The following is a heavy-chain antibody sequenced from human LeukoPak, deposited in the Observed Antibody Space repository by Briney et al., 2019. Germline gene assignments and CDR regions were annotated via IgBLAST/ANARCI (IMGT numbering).Heavy chain of an antibody. V-gene: IGHV3-7*01. CDR2: IKESGSEK. D-gene: IGHD2-15*01. J-gene: IGHJ4*02. CDR3: ARGWGEKGRCRGGTCNNPQVDY. CDR1: GFKFSYYW. Sequence: GGSLRLSCAASGFKFSYYWMTWVRQAPGKGLEWLANIKESGSEKYYVDPVKGRFTISGDNADNLVYLQMNSLRVEDTAVYYCARGWGEKGRCRGGTCNNPQVDYWGQGILVTVSS.